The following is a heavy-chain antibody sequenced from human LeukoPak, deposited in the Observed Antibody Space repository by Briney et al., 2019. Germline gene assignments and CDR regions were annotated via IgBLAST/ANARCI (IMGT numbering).Heavy chain of an antibody. CDR3: ARVGYSGWNLEY. CDR1: GFTVRSYW. D-gene: IGHD5-12*01. J-gene: IGHJ4*02. Sequence: GGSLRLSCAASGFTVRSYWMSWVRQAPGKGLEWVANINQGGSVKYYVDSVKGRFTISRDDAKNSLYVQMNSLRDEDTAVYYCARVGYSGWNLEYWGQGTLVTVSS. CDR2: INQGGSVK. V-gene: IGHV3-7*01.